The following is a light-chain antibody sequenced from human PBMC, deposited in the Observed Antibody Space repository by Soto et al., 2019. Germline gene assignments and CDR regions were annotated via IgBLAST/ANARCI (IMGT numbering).Light chain of an antibody. V-gene: IGKV1-5*03. CDR3: QRFAGNSPWT. CDR2: KAS. CDR1: QSIDSW. Sequence: DIQMTQPPSTLSASVGDRVTITCRASQSIDSWLAWFQQKPGKAPQVLISKASTLESGVPARFSGSASGTEFTLTISSLQPEDFATYHCQRFAGNSPWTFGQGTKVEI. J-gene: IGKJ1*01.